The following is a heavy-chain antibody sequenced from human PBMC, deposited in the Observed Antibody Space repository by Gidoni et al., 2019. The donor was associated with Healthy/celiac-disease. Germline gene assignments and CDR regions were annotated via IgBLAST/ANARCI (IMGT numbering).Heavy chain of an antibody. CDR3: ARGSDYYDFWSGYGSLDY. D-gene: IGHD3-3*01. J-gene: IGHJ4*02. CDR1: GGSFSGYS. CDR2: INHSGST. V-gene: IGHV4-34*01. Sequence: QVQLQQWGAGLLKPSETLSLTCAVYGGSFSGYSWSWIRQPPGKGLEWIGEINHSGSTNYNPSLKSRVTISVDTSKNQFSLKLSSVTAADTAVYYCARGSDYYDFWSGYGSLDYWGQGTLVTVSS.